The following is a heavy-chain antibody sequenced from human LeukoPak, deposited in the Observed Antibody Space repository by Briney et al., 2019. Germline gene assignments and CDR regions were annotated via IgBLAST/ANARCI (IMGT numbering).Heavy chain of an antibody. V-gene: IGHV4-38-2*02. CDR2: NYHSGST. J-gene: IGHJ4*02. Sequence: PSDTLSLPCTLSGYSNSSGYDWGSIRQPPGKGLELIGRNYHSGSTYYNPSLKSRLTISVDTSKNQFSLKLSSVTAAVTAVYYCARILYNWNFPYYFDYWGQGTLVTVSS. D-gene: IGHD1-7*01. CDR1: GYSNSSGYD. CDR3: ARILYNWNFPYYFDY.